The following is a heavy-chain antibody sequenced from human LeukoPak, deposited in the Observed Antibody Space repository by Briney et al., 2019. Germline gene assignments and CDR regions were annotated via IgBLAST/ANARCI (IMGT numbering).Heavy chain of an antibody. J-gene: IGHJ6*03. D-gene: IGHD2-2*02. CDR3: ARLVPAAIPTQSNYYYYMDV. CDR1: GYTFTGYY. Sequence: ASVKVSCKASGYTFTGYYMHWVRQAPGQGLEWMGWINPNSGGTNYAQKFQGRVTMTRDTSISTAYMELSSLRSEDTAVYYCARLVPAAIPTQSNYYYYMDVWGKGTTVTVSS. V-gene: IGHV1-2*02. CDR2: INPNSGGT.